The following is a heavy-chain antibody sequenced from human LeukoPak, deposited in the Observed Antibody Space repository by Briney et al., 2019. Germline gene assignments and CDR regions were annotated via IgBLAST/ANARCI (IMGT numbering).Heavy chain of an antibody. CDR1: GVSITSGSYY. Sequence: SETLSLTCTVSGVSITSGSYYWSWIRQPAGKGLEWIGRIYSSGSTNYNPSLKSRVTISVDMSKSQFSLKLSSVTAADTAVYYCARGDWQYSNNWSNWFDPWGQGTLVTVSS. V-gene: IGHV4-61*02. CDR3: ARGDWQYSNNWSNWFDP. J-gene: IGHJ5*02. CDR2: IYSSGST. D-gene: IGHD6-13*01.